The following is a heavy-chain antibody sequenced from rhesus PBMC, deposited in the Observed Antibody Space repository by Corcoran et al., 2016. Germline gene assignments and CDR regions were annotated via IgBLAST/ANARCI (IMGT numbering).Heavy chain of an antibody. CDR1: GGSLRSSY. V-gene: IGHV4-169*02. J-gene: IGHJ4*01. D-gene: IGHD3-16*01. CDR3: ASESYYSGSSLHY. Sequence: LPLPESGPGLVKPSAPLSVTCAVSGGSLRSSYWSWLRPAPGPGLEWIGYIYGSGSSTNYNPSLKSRVTLSVDTSKNQLSLKRSAVTAADTAVYYCASESYYSGSSLHYWGQGVLVTVSS. CDR2: IYGSGSST.